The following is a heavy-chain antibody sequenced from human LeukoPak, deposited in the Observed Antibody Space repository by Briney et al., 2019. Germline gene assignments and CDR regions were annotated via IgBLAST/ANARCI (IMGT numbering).Heavy chain of an antibody. J-gene: IGHJ6*03. CDR1: GYTLTELS. D-gene: IGHD2/OR15-2a*01. V-gene: IGHV1-24*01. CDR2: FDPEDGET. Sequence: ASVKVSCEVSGYTLTELSMHWVRQAPGKGLEWMGGFDPEDGETMYAQKFQGRVTMTEDTSTDTAYVELSSLRSEDTAVYYCATIEGRTPGLYDYYYMDVWGKGTTVTVSS. CDR3: ATIEGRTPGLYDYYYMDV.